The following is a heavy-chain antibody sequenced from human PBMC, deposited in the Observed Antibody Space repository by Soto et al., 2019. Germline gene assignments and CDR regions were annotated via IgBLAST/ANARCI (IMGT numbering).Heavy chain of an antibody. D-gene: IGHD3-3*01. Sequence: ASVKVSCKASGYTFTSYGIIWVRQPPGQGLEWMGWISAYNGNTNYAQKLQGRVTMTTDTSTSTAYMELRSLRSDDTAVYYWARGADFRYYDVWSGGTRFDYWGQGTLVTVSS. V-gene: IGHV1-18*01. J-gene: IGHJ4*02. CDR3: ARGADFRYYDVWSGGTRFDY. CDR2: ISAYNGNT. CDR1: GYTFTSYG.